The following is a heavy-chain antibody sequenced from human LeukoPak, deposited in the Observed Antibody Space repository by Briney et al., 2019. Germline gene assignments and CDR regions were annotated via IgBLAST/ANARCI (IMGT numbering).Heavy chain of an antibody. V-gene: IGHV3-48*03. Sequence: GSLKLSCAASGFTFSSYEMNWVRPAPGKGLEWVSYISSSGSTIYYADSVKGRFTISRDNAKNSLYLQMNSLRAEDTAVYYCARGSSWYDYWGQGTLVTVSS. CDR3: ARGSSWYDY. CDR2: ISSSGSTI. D-gene: IGHD6-13*01. CDR1: GFTFSSYE. J-gene: IGHJ4*02.